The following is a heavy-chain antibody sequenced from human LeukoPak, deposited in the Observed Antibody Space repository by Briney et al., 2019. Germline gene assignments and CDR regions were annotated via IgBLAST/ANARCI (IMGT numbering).Heavy chain of an antibody. V-gene: IGHV3-23*01. CDR3: AKDLSAYCGGDCYPDYFDY. CDR1: GFTFSSYG. J-gene: IGHJ4*02. Sequence: GGSLRLSCAASGFTFSSYGMSWVRQAPGKGLEWVSAISGGGGSTYYADSVKGRFTISRDNSKNTLYLQMNSLRAEDTAVYYCAKDLSAYCGGDCYPDYFDYWGQGTLVTVSS. D-gene: IGHD2-21*02. CDR2: ISGGGGST.